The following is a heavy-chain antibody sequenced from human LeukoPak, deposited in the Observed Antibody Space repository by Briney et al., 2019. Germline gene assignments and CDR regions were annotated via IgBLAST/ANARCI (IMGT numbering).Heavy chain of an antibody. CDR3: ASLRDGYNFAGNY. V-gene: IGHV3-66*01. CDR1: GFTVSSNY. J-gene: IGHJ4*02. D-gene: IGHD5-24*01. CDR2: IYSGGST. Sequence: PGRSLRLSCAASGFTVSSNYMSWVRQAPGKGLEWVSVIYSGGSTYYADSVKGRFTISRDNSKNTLYLQMNSLRAEDTAVYYCASLRDGYNFAGNYWGQGTLVTVSS.